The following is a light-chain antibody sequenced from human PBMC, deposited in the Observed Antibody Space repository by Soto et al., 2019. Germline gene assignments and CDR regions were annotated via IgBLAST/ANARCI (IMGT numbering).Light chain of an antibody. V-gene: IGLV2-11*01. CDR3: CSYAGSYTLGV. Sequence: QSALTQPRSVSGSPGQSVTISCTGTSSDVGGYNYVSWYQQHPGTAPKLMIYDVSKRPSGVPDRFSGSKSGNSASLTISGLQAEDEADYYCCSYAGSYTLGVFGGGTKVTVL. CDR1: SSDVGGYNY. J-gene: IGLJ2*01. CDR2: DVS.